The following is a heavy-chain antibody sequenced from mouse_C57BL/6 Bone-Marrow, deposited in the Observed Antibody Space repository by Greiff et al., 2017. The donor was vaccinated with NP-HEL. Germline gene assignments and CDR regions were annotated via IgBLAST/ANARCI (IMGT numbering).Heavy chain of an antibody. J-gene: IGHJ1*03. CDR1: GYTFTSYW. CDR2: IHPNSGST. CDR3: ARYKYYYGSSYDWYFDV. Sequence: QVQLKQPGAELVKPGASVKLSCKASGYTFTSYWMHWVKQRPGQGLEWIGMIHPNSGSTNYNEKFKSKATLTVDKSSSTAYMQLSSLTSEDSAVYYCARYKYYYGSSYDWYFDVWGTGTTVTVSS. V-gene: IGHV1-64*01. D-gene: IGHD1-1*01.